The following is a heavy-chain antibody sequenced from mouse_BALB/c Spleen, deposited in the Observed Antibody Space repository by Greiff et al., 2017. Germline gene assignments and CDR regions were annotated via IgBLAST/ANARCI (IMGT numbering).Heavy chain of an antibody. D-gene: IGHD2-3*01. CDR2: ISSGGST. CDR3: AREDGYYNAMDY. CDR1: GFTFSSYA. J-gene: IGHJ4*01. Sequence: EVQGVESGGGLVKPGGSLKLSCAASGFTFSSYAMSWVRQTPEKRLEWVASISSGGSTYYPDSVKGRFTISRDNARNILYLQMSSLRSEGTAMYYCAREDGYYNAMDYWGQGTSVTVSS. V-gene: IGHV5-6-5*01.